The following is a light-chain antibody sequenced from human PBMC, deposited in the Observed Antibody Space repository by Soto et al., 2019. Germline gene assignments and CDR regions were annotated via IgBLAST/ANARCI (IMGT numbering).Light chain of an antibody. CDR3: AAWDDSLSGGV. V-gene: IGLV1-47*01. J-gene: IGLJ3*02. CDR1: SSNIGSNY. Sequence: QSVLTQPPSASGTPGQRVTISCSGSSSNIGSNYVYWYQQLPGTAPKLLIYRNNQRPSGVPDRFSASKSGPSASLAISGLGSEDEADYYCAAWDDSLSGGVFGGGTKLTVL. CDR2: RNN.